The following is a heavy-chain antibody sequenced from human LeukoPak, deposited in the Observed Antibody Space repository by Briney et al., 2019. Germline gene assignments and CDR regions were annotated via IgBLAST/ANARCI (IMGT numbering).Heavy chain of an antibody. D-gene: IGHD6-13*01. J-gene: IGHJ1*01. CDR3: AGSPKYSSSWYEYFQH. Sequence: GGSLRLSCAASGFTFSSYAMHWVRQAPGKGLEWVAAISRDGSNKYHADSVKGRFTISRDNPKNTVYLQMNSLRAEDTAVYFCAGSPKYSSSWYEYFQHWGQGTLVTVSS. CDR1: GFTFSSYA. CDR2: ISRDGSNK. V-gene: IGHV3-30*01.